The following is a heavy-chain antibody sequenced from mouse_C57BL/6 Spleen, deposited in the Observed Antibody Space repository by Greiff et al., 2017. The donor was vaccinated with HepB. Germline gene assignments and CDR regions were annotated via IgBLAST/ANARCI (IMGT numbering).Heavy chain of an antibody. V-gene: IGHV1-69*01. CDR1: GYTFTSYW. J-gene: IGHJ1*03. Sequence: QVQLQQPGAELVMPGASVKLSCKASGYTFTSYWMHWVKQRPGQGLEWIGEIDPSDSYTNYNQKFKGKSTLTVDKSSSTAYMQLSSLTSEDSAVYYCAKKRDDDDGVDVWGTGTTVTVSS. CDR3: AKKRDDDDGVDV. D-gene: IGHD2-4*01. CDR2: IDPSDSYT.